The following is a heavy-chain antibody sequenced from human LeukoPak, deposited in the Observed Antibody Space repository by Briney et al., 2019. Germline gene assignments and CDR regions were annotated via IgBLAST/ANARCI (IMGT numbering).Heavy chain of an antibody. CDR2: ISYDGSNK. D-gene: IGHD3-22*01. V-gene: IGHV3-30-3*01. Sequence: LAGRSLRLSCAASGFTFSNYAMHWVRQAPGKGLEWVAVISYDGSNKYYADSVKGRFTISRDNSKNTLYLQMNSLRAEDTAVYYCAREYITMIVVVITFGYYGMDVWGQGTTVTVSS. CDR1: GFTFSNYA. J-gene: IGHJ6*02. CDR3: AREYITMIVVVITFGYYGMDV.